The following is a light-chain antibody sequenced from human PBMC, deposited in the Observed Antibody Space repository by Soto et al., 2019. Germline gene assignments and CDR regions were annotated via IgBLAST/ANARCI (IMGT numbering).Light chain of an antibody. CDR2: DVS. J-gene: IGLJ1*01. V-gene: IGLV2-14*01. CDR1: SSDVGGYNY. Sequence: VLTQPASVSGSPGQSITISCTGTSSDVGGYNYVSWYQQHPGKAPKLMIYDVSNRPSGVSNRFSGSKSGNTASLTISGLQAEVEADYYCSSYTSSSTVHVFVTGTKVTVL. CDR3: SSYTSSSTVHV.